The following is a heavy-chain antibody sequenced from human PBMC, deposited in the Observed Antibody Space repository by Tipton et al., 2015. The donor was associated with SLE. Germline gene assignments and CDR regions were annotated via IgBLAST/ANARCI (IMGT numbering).Heavy chain of an antibody. CDR1: GGSIRSYY. CDR3: ARGTPFMEWERNWFDP. D-gene: IGHD3-3*01. Sequence: TLSLTCTVSGGSIRSYYWNWIRQPPGKGLELIGYIYYSGITNYNSSFNSRATISADTSKNQFSLRLRSVTASDTAFYYCARGTPFMEWERNWFDPWGQGTLVIVST. V-gene: IGHV4-59*01. CDR2: IYYSGIT. J-gene: IGHJ5*02.